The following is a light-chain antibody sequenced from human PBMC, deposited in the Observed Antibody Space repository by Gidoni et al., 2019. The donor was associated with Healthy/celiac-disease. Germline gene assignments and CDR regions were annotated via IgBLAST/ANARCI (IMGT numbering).Light chain of an antibody. CDR2: GAS. Sequence: EIVMTQTPATLSVSPGESATLSCRASQSVSSNLAWYQQKPGQAPRLRIYGASTRATGIPARFSGSGSGTEFTLTISSLQSEDFAVYYCQQYNNWPVTFGQGTKVEIK. V-gene: IGKV3-15*01. CDR1: QSVSSN. CDR3: QQYNNWPVT. J-gene: IGKJ1*01.